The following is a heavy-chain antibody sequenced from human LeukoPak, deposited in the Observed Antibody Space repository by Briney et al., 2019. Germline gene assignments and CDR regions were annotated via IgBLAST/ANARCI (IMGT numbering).Heavy chain of an antibody. D-gene: IGHD7-27*01. V-gene: IGHV3-23*01. CDR1: GFTFSIYA. CDR3: ARDLAWGAFDY. Sequence: GGSLRLSCAASGFTFSIYAMSWVRQAPGKGLEWVSNISGSCGKGGNTYYADSVKGRFTISRDDSKNTLYLQMNSLRADDTAVYYCARDLAWGAFDYWGQGTLVTVSS. CDR2: ISGSCGKGGNT. J-gene: IGHJ4*02.